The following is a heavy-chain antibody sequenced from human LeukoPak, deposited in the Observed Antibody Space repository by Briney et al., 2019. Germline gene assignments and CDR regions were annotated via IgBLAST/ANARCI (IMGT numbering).Heavy chain of an antibody. CDR2: ISGSGGST. V-gene: IGHV3-23*01. Sequence: GGSQRLSCAASGFTFSSYAMGWVRQAPGKGLEWVSAISGSGGSTYYADSVKGRFTISRDNSKNTLYLQMNSLRAEDTAVYYCAKEASGLNTVTTPLGYFDYRGQGTLVTVSS. CDR3: AKEASGLNTVTTPLGYFDY. J-gene: IGHJ4*02. D-gene: IGHD4-17*01. CDR1: GFTFSSYA.